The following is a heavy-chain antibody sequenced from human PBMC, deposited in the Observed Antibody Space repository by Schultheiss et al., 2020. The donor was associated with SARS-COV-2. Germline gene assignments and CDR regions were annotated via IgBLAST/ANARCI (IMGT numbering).Heavy chain of an antibody. J-gene: IGHJ6*02. CDR1: GFTFSNYG. CDR2: LYSGGST. V-gene: IGHV3-66*01. Sequence: GGSLRLSCAASGFTFSNYGMRWVRQAPGKGLEWVSLLYSGGSTYYADSVKGRFTISRDNSKNTLYLQMNSLRAEDTAVYYCARGSGTRSLPPVSYYYYYGMDVWGQGTTVTVSS. CDR3: ARGSGTRSLPPVSYYYYYGMDV. D-gene: IGHD3-10*01.